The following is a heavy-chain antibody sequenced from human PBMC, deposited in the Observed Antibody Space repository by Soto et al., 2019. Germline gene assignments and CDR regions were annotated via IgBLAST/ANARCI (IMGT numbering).Heavy chain of an antibody. J-gene: IGHJ6*04. Sequence: ASVKVSCKASGYTFTSYAMHWVRQAPGQRLEWMGWINAGNGNTKYSQKFQGRVTITRDTSASTAYMELSSLRSEDTAVYYCVVAAAAYYYYYGMDVWGKGTTVTVSS. CDR2: INAGNGNT. D-gene: IGHD6-13*01. CDR1: GYTFTSYA. CDR3: VVAAAAYYYYYGMDV. V-gene: IGHV1-3*01.